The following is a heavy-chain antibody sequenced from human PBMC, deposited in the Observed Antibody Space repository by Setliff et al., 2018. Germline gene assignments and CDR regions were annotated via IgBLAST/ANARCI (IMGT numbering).Heavy chain of an antibody. CDR1: GGSISSSSYY. Sequence: LSLTCTVSGGSISSSSYYWGWIRQPPGEGLEWIGSIYYSGSTYYNPSLKSRVTISVDTSKNQFSLKLSSVTAADTAVYYCARGRVEMATITPFDYWGQGTLVTVSS. CDR2: IYYSGST. V-gene: IGHV4-39*07. J-gene: IGHJ4*02. D-gene: IGHD5-12*01. CDR3: ARGRVEMATITPFDY.